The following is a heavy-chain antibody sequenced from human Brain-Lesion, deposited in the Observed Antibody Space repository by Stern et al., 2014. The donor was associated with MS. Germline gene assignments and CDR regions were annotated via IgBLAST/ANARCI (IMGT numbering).Heavy chain of an antibody. CDR2: IYYSGNT. CDR1: GGSVSSTSYA. J-gene: IGHJ5*02. CDR3: AGEEDIRYCSGGSCTGNWFDP. D-gene: IGHD2-15*01. Sequence: QVQLQQSGPGLVKPSETLSLTCTVAGGSVSSTSYAWAWIRQPPGKGLEWIGTIYYSGNTYYSPSLKSRLTISLDTSKNHFSRQWRFVTAADTAVYYCAGEEDIRYCSGGSCTGNWFDPWGQGTLVTVSS. V-gene: IGHV4-39*02.